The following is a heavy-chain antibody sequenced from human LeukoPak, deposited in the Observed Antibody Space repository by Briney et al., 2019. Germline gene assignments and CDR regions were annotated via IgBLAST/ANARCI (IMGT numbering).Heavy chain of an antibody. Sequence: GGSLRLSCAASGFTISSYSMNWVRQAPGKGLEWVSSISSSSSYIYYADSVKGRFTISRDNAKYSLYLQMNSLRAEDTAVYYCGESLTRVAATGFDPWGEGTLVTVSS. CDR3: GESLTRVAATGFDP. D-gene: IGHD2-15*01. CDR1: GFTISSYS. V-gene: IGHV3-21*01. J-gene: IGHJ5*02. CDR2: ISSSSSYI.